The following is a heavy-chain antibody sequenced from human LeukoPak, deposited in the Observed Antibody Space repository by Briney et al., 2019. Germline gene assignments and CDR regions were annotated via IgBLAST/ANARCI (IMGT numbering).Heavy chain of an antibody. J-gene: IGHJ4*02. V-gene: IGHV4-34*01. CDR2: INNSGST. CDR3: ARPHRF. Sequence: SETLSLTCGVYGGSFSGYYWSWIRQPPGKGLEWIGEINNSGSTNYNPSLKSRVTISVDTSKNQFSLKLSSVTAADTAVYYCARPHRFWGQGTLVTVSS. CDR1: GGSFSGYY.